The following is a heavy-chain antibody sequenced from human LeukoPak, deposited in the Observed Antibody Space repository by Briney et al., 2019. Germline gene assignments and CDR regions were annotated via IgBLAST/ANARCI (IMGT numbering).Heavy chain of an antibody. Sequence: GRSLRLSCAASGFTFSNYEMNWVRQAPGKGLEWVSYISSSGSTIYYADSVKGRFTISRDDAKNSLYLQMNSLRAEDTAVYYCLAIIVVVAATQFDFWGQGTLVTVSS. CDR2: ISSSGSTI. CDR1: GFTFSNYE. J-gene: IGHJ4*02. CDR3: LAIIVVVAATQFDF. V-gene: IGHV3-48*03. D-gene: IGHD2-15*01.